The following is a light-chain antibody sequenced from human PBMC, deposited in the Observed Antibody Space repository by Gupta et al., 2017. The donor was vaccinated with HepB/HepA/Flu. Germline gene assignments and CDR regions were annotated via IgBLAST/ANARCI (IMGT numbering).Light chain of an antibody. CDR2: GAS. J-gene: IGKJ4*01. CDR1: QSLSSTY. CDR3: QQDGSAPIT. Sequence: EIVLTQSPGTLSLSPGERATLSCRASQSLSSTYLAWYQQKPGQAPRLLIYGASRATGIPDRFSGSGSGTDFTLTISRLEPEDSAVYYCQQDGSAPITFGGGTKVEIK. V-gene: IGKV3-20*01.